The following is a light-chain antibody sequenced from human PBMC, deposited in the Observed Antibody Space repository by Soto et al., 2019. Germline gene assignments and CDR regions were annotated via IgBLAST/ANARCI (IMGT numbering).Light chain of an antibody. J-gene: IGLJ3*02. V-gene: IGLV4-69*01. CDR3: QTWGTGPV. CDR1: SGHSNYA. CDR2: VNSDGSH. Sequence: QAVVTQSPSASASLGASVKLTCILSSGHSNYAIAWHQQQPEKGPRYLMKVNSDGSHIKGDGIPDRFSGSRSGAERYLTISSLQSEDEADYFCQTWGTGPVFGGGTKLTVL.